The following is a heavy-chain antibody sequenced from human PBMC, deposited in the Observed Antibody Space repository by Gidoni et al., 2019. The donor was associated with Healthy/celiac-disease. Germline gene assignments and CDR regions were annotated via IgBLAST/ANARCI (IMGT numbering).Heavy chain of an antibody. CDR2: INSDGSST. V-gene: IGHV3-74*01. CDR3: ARAPMTTVTNWFDP. Sequence: EVQLVESGGGLVQPGGSLRLSCAPSGFTFSSYWMHWVRQAPGKGLVWVSRINSDGSSTSYADSVKGRFTISRDNAKNTLYLQMNSLRAEDTAVYYCARAPMTTVTNWFDPWGQGTLVTVSS. D-gene: IGHD4-17*01. J-gene: IGHJ5*02. CDR1: GFTFSSYW.